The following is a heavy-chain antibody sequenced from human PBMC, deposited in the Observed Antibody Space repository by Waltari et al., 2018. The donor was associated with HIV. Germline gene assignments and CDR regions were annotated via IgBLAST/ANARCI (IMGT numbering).Heavy chain of an antibody. CDR1: GVTFDNYW. CDR3: TRLNYHFDF. CDR2: IKFDGDEK. J-gene: IGHJ4*02. V-gene: IGHV3-7*01. D-gene: IGHD3-10*01. Sequence: EVRLVESGGGLVQPGGSLRLYCVASGVTFDNYWMGWVRQAPGKGLEWVANIKFDGDEKNYVDSVKGRFTISRDDGKNSLYLQMNSLRAEDTAVYYCTRLNYHFDFWGRGTLVAVSS.